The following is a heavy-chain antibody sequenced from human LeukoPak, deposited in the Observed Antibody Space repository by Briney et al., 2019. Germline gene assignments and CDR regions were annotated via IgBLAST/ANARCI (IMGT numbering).Heavy chain of an antibody. CDR2: IYTSGST. V-gene: IGHV4-4*07. Sequence: SETLSLTCTVSGGSISSYYWSWIRQPAGKGLEWIGRIYTSGSTNYNPFLKSRVTMSVDTSKNQFSLKLSSVTAADTAVYYCAREVDWNYYYYYMDVWGKGTTVTVSS. D-gene: IGHD3/OR15-3a*01. CDR3: AREVDWNYYYYYMDV. J-gene: IGHJ6*03. CDR1: GGSISSYY.